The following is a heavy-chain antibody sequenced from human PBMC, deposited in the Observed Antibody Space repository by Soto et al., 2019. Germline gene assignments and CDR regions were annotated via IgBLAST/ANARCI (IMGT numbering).Heavy chain of an antibody. Sequence: SETLSLTCAVYGGSFSGYYWSWIRQPPGKGLEWIGEINHSGSTNYNPSLKSRVTISVDTSKNQFSLKLSSVTAADTAVYYCARVPRITMVRGVPNHFDYWAQGTLVTVSS. CDR3: ARVPRITMVRGVPNHFDY. CDR2: INHSGST. J-gene: IGHJ4*02. D-gene: IGHD3-10*01. CDR1: GGSFSGYY. V-gene: IGHV4-34*01.